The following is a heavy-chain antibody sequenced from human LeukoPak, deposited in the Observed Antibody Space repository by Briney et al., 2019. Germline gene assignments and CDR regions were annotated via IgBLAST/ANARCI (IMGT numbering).Heavy chain of an antibody. D-gene: IGHD2-21*01. CDR1: GGSISSYY. J-gene: IGHJ1*01. V-gene: IGHV4-59*08. CDR3: ARHGDPRAEYFQH. Sequence: SETLSLTCTVSGGSISSYYWSWIRQPPGKGLEWIGYIYYSASTNYNPSLKSRVTISVDTSKNQFSLKLSSVTASDTAVYYCARHGDPRAEYFQHWGQGTLVTVSS. CDR2: IYYSAST.